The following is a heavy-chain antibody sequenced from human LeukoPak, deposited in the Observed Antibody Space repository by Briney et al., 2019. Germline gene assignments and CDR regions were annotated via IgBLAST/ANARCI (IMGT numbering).Heavy chain of an antibody. CDR2: IKQDASEI. J-gene: IGHJ4*02. CDR3: ATDGGPFDN. V-gene: IGHV3-7*01. Sequence: GGSLRLSCAASGVPISGCWMSWVRQAPGKGLEWVANIKQDASEIYYVASVRGRFTISRDNAKNSVFLQMNSLRAEDTAVYYCATDGGPFDNWGQGILVTVSS. D-gene: IGHD3-10*01. CDR1: GVPISGCW.